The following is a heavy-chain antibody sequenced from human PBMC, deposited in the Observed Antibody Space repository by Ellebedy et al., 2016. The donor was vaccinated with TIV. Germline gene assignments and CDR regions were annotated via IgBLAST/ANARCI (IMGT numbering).Heavy chain of an antibody. V-gene: IGHV1-8*01. J-gene: IGHJ4*02. CDR1: GYIFISYN. CDR3: GRGSYGGKVDH. CDR2: MNPNSGKT. Sequence: ASVKVSXKASGYIFISYNLNWVRQATGQGLEWMGWMNPNSGKTGYAQKFQGRVTMTRDTSTNTAYMELSSLRSEDTAVYYCGRGSYGGKVDHWGQGTLVTVSS. D-gene: IGHD4-23*01.